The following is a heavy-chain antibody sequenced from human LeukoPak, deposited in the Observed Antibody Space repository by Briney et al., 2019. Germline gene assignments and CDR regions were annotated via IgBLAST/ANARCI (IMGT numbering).Heavy chain of an antibody. CDR1: GFTVSSNY. CDR3: AKQLLWFGNDAFDI. J-gene: IGHJ3*02. Sequence: GGSLTLPCSASGFTVSSNYWSWFGRPPGKGLEGFSVIYSGGSTYYADSVKGRFTISRDNSKNTLYLQMNSLRAEDTAVYYCAKQLLWFGNDAFDIWSQGTMVTVSS. D-gene: IGHD3-10*01. CDR2: IYSGGST. V-gene: IGHV3-53*01.